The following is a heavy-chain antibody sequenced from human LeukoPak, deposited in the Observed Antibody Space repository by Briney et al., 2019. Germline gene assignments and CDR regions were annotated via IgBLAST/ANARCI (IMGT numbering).Heavy chain of an antibody. Sequence: SETLSLTCTVSGGSISSSSYYWGWLRQPPGKGLEWIVSIYYSGSTYYNPSLKSRVTISVYTSKNQFSLKLSSVTAADTAVYYCARHLYSGSPLTWFDPWGQGTLVTVSS. J-gene: IGHJ5*02. CDR2: IYYSGST. CDR3: ARHLYSGSPLTWFDP. D-gene: IGHD1-26*01. CDR1: GGSISSSSYY. V-gene: IGHV4-39*01.